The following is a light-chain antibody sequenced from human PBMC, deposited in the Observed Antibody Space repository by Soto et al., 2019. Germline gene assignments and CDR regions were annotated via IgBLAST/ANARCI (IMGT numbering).Light chain of an antibody. CDR1: SSDVGGYNY. V-gene: IGLV2-8*01. CDR2: DVT. CDR3: SSYAGSNNYV. Sequence: QSALTQPPSASGSPGQSVTISCTGTSSDVGGYNYVSWYLQHPGKAPKLMIYDVTKRPSGVPDRFSGSKSGNTASLTVSGLQAEDEAVYYCSSYAGSNNYVFGTGTKVTVL. J-gene: IGLJ1*01.